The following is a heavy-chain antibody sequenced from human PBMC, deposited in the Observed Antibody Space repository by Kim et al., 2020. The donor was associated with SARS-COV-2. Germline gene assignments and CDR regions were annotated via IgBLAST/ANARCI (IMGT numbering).Heavy chain of an antibody. D-gene: IGHD3-10*01. J-gene: IGHJ4*02. CDR1: GGSISSYY. V-gene: IGHV4-59*01. Sequence: SETLSLTCTVSGGSISSYYWSWIRQPPGKGLEWIGYIYYSGSTNYNPSLKSRVTISVDTSKNQFSLKLSSVTAADTAVYYCARESVNYYYGSGTYFDYWGQGTLVTVSS. CDR3: ARESVNYYYGSGTYFDY. CDR2: IYYSGST.